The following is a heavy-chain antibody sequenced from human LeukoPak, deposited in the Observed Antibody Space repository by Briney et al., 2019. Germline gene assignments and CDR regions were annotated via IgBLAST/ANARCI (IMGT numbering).Heavy chain of an antibody. CDR1: GFTFSSYG. D-gene: IGHD3-3*01. CDR3: ARDRSYDFWSGYSTPDY. CDR2: IWYDGSNK. J-gene: IGHJ4*02. V-gene: IGHV3-33*01. Sequence: PGGSLRLSCAASGFTFSSYGMHWVRQAPGKGLEWVAVIWYDGSNKYYADSVKGRFTISRDNSKNTLDLQMNSLRAEDTAVYHCARDRSYDFWSGYSTPDYWGQGTLVTVSS.